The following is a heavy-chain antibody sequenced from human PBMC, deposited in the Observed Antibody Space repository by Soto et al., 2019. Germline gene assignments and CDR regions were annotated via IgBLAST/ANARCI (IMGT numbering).Heavy chain of an antibody. CDR3: AKDYSSGWYERGYYFDY. Sequence: EVQLVESGGGLVQPGRSLRLSCAASGFTFDDYAMHWVRQAPGKGLEWVSGISWNSGSIGYADSVKGRFTISRDNAKNSLYLQMNSLRAEDTALYYCAKDYSSGWYERGYYFDYWGQGTLVNVSS. V-gene: IGHV3-9*01. D-gene: IGHD6-19*01. J-gene: IGHJ4*02. CDR1: GFTFDDYA. CDR2: ISWNSGSI.